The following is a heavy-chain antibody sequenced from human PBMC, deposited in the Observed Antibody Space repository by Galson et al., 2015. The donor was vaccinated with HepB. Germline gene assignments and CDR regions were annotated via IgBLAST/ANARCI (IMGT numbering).Heavy chain of an antibody. D-gene: IGHD1-26*01. CDR3: AREDGLGIVGATGFDY. J-gene: IGHJ4*02. CDR2: ISSSSSTI. V-gene: IGHV3-48*01. Sequence: SLRLSCAASGFTFSSYSMNWVRQAPGKGLEWVSYISSSSSTIYYADSVKGRFTISRDNAKNSLYLQMNSLRAEDTAVYYCAREDGLGIVGATGFDYWGQGTLVTVSS. CDR1: GFTFSSYS.